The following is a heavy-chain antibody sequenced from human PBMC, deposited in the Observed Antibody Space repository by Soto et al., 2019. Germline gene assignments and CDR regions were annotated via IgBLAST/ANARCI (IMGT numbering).Heavy chain of an antibody. CDR2: NDQ. J-gene: IGHJ4*02. Sequence: QVHLVESGGGVVQPGRSLRLSCEASGFPFSIYDMHWVRQAPGKGLEWVANDQYYADSVKGRFTFSRDNSKSTLYLQMNSLTTEDTAVYYCAKDVGPSSGIIGTVFDYWGQGTLVTVSS. V-gene: IGHV3-30*18. CDR1: GFPFSIYD. CDR3: AKDVGPSSGIIGTVFDY. D-gene: IGHD1-7*01.